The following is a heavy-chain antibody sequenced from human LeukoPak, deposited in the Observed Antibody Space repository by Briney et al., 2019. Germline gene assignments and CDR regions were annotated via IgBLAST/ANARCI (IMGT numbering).Heavy chain of an antibody. CDR2: ISDSGGST. D-gene: IGHD6-19*01. V-gene: IGHV3-23*01. Sequence: GGSLRLSCAASGFTFSSYAMTWVRQAPGKGLEWVSAISDSGGSTYYADSVKGRFTISRDNSKNTVYLQMNSLKHDDTAGYYCANSQCRDYWGQGTVVTVSS. J-gene: IGHJ4*02. CDR3: ANSQCRDY. CDR1: GFTFSSYA.